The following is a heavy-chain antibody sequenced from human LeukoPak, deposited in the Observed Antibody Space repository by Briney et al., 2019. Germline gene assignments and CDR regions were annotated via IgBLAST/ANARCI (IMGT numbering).Heavy chain of an antibody. J-gene: IGHJ4*02. CDR1: GGSISSSGYY. V-gene: IGHV4-39*01. D-gene: IGHD2-21*02. CDR2: IYYSGST. CDR3: ARTVTAIAPWYFDY. Sequence: SETLSLTCTVSGGSISSSGYYWGWIRQPPGKGLEWLGSIYYSGSTYYNPSLKSRVTISVDTSKNQFSLKLSSVTAADTAVYYCARTVTAIAPWYFDYWGQGTLVTVSS.